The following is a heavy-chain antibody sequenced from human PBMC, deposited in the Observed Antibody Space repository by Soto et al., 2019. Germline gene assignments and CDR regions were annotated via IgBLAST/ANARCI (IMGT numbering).Heavy chain of an antibody. CDR2: MNPNSGNT. Sequence: QVQLVQSGAEVKKPGASVKVSCKASGYTFTSYDINWVRQATGQGLEWMGWMNPNSGNTGYAQKFQGRVTMTRNTSISTAYMKLSSLRSEDTAVYYCARARYYDYVWGSYFRYGMDVWGQGTTVTVSS. V-gene: IGHV1-8*01. D-gene: IGHD3-16*01. CDR1: GYTFTSYD. CDR3: ARARYYDYVWGSYFRYGMDV. J-gene: IGHJ6*02.